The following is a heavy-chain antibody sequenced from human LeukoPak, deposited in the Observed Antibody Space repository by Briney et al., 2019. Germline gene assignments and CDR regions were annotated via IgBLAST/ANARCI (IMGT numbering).Heavy chain of an antibody. Sequence: SETLSLTCAVYDGSFSGYYWTWIRQPPGKGLEGIGEINHSGSTNYNPSLKSRVTISVDTSKNQFSLKLTSVTAADTAVYYCARVHGYYDILTGYYRYYFAYWGQGTLVTVSS. D-gene: IGHD3-9*01. J-gene: IGHJ4*02. V-gene: IGHV4-34*01. CDR1: DGSFSGYY. CDR3: ARVHGYYDILTGYYRYYFAY. CDR2: INHSGST.